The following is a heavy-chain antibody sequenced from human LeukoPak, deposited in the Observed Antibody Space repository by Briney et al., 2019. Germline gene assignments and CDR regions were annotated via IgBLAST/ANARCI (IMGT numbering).Heavy chain of an antibody. J-gene: IGHJ6*02. CDR2: ISAYNGNT. CDR1: GYTFTSYG. Sequence: ASVKVPCKASGYTFTSYGISWVRQAPGQGLEWMGWISAYNGNTNYAQKLQGRVTMTTNTSTSTAYMELRSLRSDDTAVYYCARDLEVRRVIPNVYAMDVWGQGTTVTVSS. D-gene: IGHD3-10*01. CDR3: ARDLEVRRVIPNVYAMDV. V-gene: IGHV1-18*01.